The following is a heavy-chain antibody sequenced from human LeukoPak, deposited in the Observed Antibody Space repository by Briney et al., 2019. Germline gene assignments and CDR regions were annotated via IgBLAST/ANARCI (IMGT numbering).Heavy chain of an antibody. Sequence: SETLSLTCSVSGYSISSGFYWGWIRQTPGKDREWIGSIYHSGSTSYNPSLKSRVTMSVDTSKNQFSLRLTSVTAADTAVYSCARGLGVSAWRYYFDYWGQGTLVTVSS. V-gene: IGHV4-38-2*02. CDR1: GYSISSGFY. CDR2: IYHSGST. D-gene: IGHD6-19*01. J-gene: IGHJ4*02. CDR3: ARGLGVSAWRYYFDY.